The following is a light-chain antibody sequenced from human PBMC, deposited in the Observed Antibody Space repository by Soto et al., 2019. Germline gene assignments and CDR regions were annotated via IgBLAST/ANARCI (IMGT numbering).Light chain of an antibody. CDR1: QSVSDY. Sequence: EVVLTQSPATLSLSPGERATLSCRASQSVSDYLAWYQQKPGQAPRLLIYDVFNRATGIPARFSGSGSGTDFTLTISSLEPADFAVYYCQQRLAWPRTFGQGTKVEFK. J-gene: IGKJ1*01. V-gene: IGKV3-11*01. CDR3: QQRLAWPRT. CDR2: DVF.